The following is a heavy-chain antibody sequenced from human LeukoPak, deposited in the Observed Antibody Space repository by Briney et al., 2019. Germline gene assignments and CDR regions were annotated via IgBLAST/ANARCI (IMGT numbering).Heavy chain of an antibody. J-gene: IGHJ4*02. Sequence: ASVKVSGKASGYTFTSYGISWVRQAPGQGLEWMGWISAYNGNTNYAQKLQGRVTMTTDTSTSTAYMELRSLRSDDTPVYYCVSSLLYCSGGSCYWGFYWGQGTLVTVSS. CDR2: ISAYNGNT. D-gene: IGHD2-15*01. CDR1: GYTFTSYG. CDR3: VSSLLYCSGGSCYWGFY. V-gene: IGHV1-18*01.